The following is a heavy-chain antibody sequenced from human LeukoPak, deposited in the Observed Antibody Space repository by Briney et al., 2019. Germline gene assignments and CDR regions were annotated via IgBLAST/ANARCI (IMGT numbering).Heavy chain of an antibody. Sequence: VKVSCKASGGTFSSYAISWVRQAPGQGLEWMGGIIPIFGTANHAQKFQGRVTITADESTSTAYMELSSLRSEDTAVYYCARDGPPGDYILRYWGQGTLVTVSS. V-gene: IGHV1-69*13. J-gene: IGHJ4*02. CDR3: ARDGPPGDYILRY. D-gene: IGHD4-17*01. CDR1: GGTFSSYA. CDR2: IIPIFGTA.